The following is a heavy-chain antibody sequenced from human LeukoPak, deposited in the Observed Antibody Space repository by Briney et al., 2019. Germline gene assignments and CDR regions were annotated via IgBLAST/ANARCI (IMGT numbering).Heavy chain of an antibody. D-gene: IGHD5-12*01. V-gene: IGHV3-33*01. J-gene: IGHJ4*02. Sequence: PGRSLRLSCAASGFTFSSYGMHWVRQAPGKGLEWVAVIWHDGSNKYYADSVKGRFTISRDNAKNSLYLQMNSLRAEDTAVYYCARGVYSGYDFYYFDYWGQGTLVTVSS. CDR1: GFTFSSYG. CDR2: IWHDGSNK. CDR3: ARGVYSGYDFYYFDY.